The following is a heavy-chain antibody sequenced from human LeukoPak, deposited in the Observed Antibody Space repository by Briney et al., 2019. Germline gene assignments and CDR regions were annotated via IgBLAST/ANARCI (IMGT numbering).Heavy chain of an antibody. CDR2: ITPIFDTA. CDR1: GGTFIIYA. V-gene: IGHV1-69*06. J-gene: IGHJ5*02. CDR3: ARGGYSYGLLNNWFDH. D-gene: IGHD5-18*01. Sequence: ASVKVSFKASGGTFIIYAISWVRQAPGQGLEWMGGITPIFDTAKYAQKFLGRVTITADKSTSTAYMELNSLRSEDTAVYYCARGGYSYGLLNNWFDHWGQGTLVTVSS.